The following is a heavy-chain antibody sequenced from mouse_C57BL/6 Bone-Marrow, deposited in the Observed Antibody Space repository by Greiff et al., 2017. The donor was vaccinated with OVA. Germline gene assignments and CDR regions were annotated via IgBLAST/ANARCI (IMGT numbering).Heavy chain of an antibody. J-gene: IGHJ1*03. D-gene: IGHD1-1*01. V-gene: IGHV1-5*01. CDR3: TYCYGSSPSWYFDV. CDR2: IYPGNSDT. CDR1: GYTFTSYW. Sequence: DVKLQESGTVLARPGASVKMSCKTSGYTFTSYWMHWVKQRPGRGLEWIGAIYPGNSDTSYNQKFKGKAKLTAVTSASTAYMELSSLTNEHSAVYYCTYCYGSSPSWYFDVWGTGTTVTVSS.